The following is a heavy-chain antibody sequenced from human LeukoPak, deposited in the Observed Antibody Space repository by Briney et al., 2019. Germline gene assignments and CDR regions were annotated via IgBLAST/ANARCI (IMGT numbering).Heavy chain of an antibody. CDR2: IIPILGIV. J-gene: IGHJ4*02. CDR3: AADQYDSRAYELRFDY. Sequence: ASVKVSFTASGGTFSIYTFSWVRQAPGQGLELMGRIIPILGIVNYAQKFQGRVTITADKSTTTAYMEVTSLRSEDTAVYYCAADQYDSRAYELRFDYWGQGTLVTVSS. D-gene: IGHD3-22*01. CDR1: GGTFSIYT. V-gene: IGHV1-69*02.